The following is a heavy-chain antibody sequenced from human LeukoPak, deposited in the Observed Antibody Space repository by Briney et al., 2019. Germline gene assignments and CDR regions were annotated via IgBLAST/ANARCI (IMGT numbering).Heavy chain of an antibody. Sequence: SQTLSLTCVLSGDAVSSNSAAWNWIRQSPSSGLEWLGRTYYRSKWFYDYAVSVRSRIIIDPDTSDNQFSLKLSSVTAADTAVYYCARGNSSGWPLDYWGQGTLVTVSS. V-gene: IGHV6-1*01. D-gene: IGHD6-19*01. CDR3: ARGNSSGWPLDY. CDR1: GDAVSSNSAA. J-gene: IGHJ4*02. CDR2: TYYRSKWFY.